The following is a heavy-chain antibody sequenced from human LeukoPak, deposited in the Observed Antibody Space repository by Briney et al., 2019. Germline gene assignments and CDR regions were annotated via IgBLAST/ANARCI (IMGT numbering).Heavy chain of an antibody. D-gene: IGHD1-1*01. CDR1: GGSISGYH. J-gene: IGHJ4*02. CDR2: IYYSGST. V-gene: IGHV4-59*01. CDR3: ARGRYTFDY. Sequence: PLETLSLTCTVSGGSISGYHWTWIRQPPGKGLEYIGYIYYSGSTNHNPSLKSRVTISVDTSKNQFSLKLSSVTAADTAVYYCARGRYTFDYWGQGTLVTVSS.